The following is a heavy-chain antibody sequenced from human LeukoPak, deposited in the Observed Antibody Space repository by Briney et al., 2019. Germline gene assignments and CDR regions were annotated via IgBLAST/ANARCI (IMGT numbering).Heavy chain of an antibody. CDR3: ARLIPWERGARYYFDY. V-gene: IGHV4-39*01. CDR1: GGSISSSSYY. D-gene: IGHD3-16*01. J-gene: IGHJ4*02. CDR2: IYYSGST. Sequence: PSETLSLTCTVSGGSISSSSYYWGWIRQPPGKGLEWIGSIYYSGSTYYNPSLKSRATISVDTSKNQFSLKLSSVTAADTAVYYCARLIPWERGARYYFDYWGQGTLVTVSS.